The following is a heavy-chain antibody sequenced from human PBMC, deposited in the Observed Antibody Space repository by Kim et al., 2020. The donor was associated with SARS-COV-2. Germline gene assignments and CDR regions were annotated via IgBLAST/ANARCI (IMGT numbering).Heavy chain of an antibody. Sequence: LKSRVTISVDTSKNQFSLKLSSVTAADTAVYYCARQPTGYYDSSGRRFDYWGQGTLVTVSS. V-gene: IGHV4-34*01. CDR3: ARQPTGYYDSSGRRFDY. J-gene: IGHJ4*02. D-gene: IGHD3-22*01.